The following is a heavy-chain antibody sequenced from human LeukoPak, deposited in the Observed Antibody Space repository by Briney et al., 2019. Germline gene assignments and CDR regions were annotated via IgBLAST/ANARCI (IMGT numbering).Heavy chain of an antibody. CDR2: ISGDGFNT. Sequence: GGSLRLSCAATGFTFGHYAMSWVRQAPGKGLEWVSAISGDGFNTHYADSVKGRFTIFRDNFRNTLYLQLSSLRAEDTALYFCAKDNYDSSGSYSFQHWGQGTLVTVSS. CDR3: AKDNYDSSGSYSFQH. D-gene: IGHD3-22*01. J-gene: IGHJ1*01. V-gene: IGHV3-23*01. CDR1: GFTFGHYA.